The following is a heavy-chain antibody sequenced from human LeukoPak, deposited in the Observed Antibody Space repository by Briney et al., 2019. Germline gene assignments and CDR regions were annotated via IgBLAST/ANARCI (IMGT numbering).Heavy chain of an antibody. CDR1: GGSISSYY. CDR3: ARVSKYSSSWYFFDS. D-gene: IGHD6-13*01. Sequence: ETLSLTCTVSGGSISSYYWSWIRQPPGKGLEWIGNIYYSGSTSYNPSLQSRVTISVDTSKNQFSLKFNSVTVADTAVYYCARVSKYSSSWYFFDSWLQGTRVIVSS. V-gene: IGHV4-59*01. CDR2: IYYSGST. J-gene: IGHJ4*02.